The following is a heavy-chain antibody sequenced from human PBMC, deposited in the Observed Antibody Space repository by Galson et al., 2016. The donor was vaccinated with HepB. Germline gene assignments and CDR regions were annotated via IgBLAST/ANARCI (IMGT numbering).Heavy chain of an antibody. CDR2: ISASGQTT. Sequence: SLRLSCAASGFTFNSYAMSWVRQAPGKGLKWVAGISASGQTTFYADSVTGRFTISRDNSKSTLNLEMNKLRVDDTAVYYCVKDRRYGDYVGWFDPWGQGTPVIVSS. D-gene: IGHD4-17*01. J-gene: IGHJ5*02. CDR3: VKDRRYGDYVGWFDP. CDR1: GFTFNSYA. V-gene: IGHV3-23*01.